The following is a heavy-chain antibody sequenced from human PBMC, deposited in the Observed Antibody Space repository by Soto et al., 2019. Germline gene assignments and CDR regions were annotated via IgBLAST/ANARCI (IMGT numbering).Heavy chain of an antibody. CDR3: ARVSSSSGDFDY. D-gene: IGHD6-6*01. CDR1: GFPFSDYY. V-gene: IGHV3-11*01. Sequence: GSLTLSCSASGFPFSDYYMSWIRQAPGKGLEWASYISSSGSTIYYADSVKGRFTISRDNAKNSLYLQMNSLRAEDTAVYYCARVSSSSGDFDYWGQGALVTVSS. J-gene: IGHJ4*02. CDR2: ISSSGSTI.